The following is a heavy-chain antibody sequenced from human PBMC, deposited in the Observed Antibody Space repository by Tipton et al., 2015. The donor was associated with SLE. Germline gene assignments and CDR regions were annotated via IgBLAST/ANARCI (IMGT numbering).Heavy chain of an antibody. CDR1: GGSISSPSHY. V-gene: IGHV4-61*09. J-gene: IGHJ3*01. D-gene: IGHD1-7*01. Sequence: TLSLTCTVSGGSISSPSHYLSWVRQPAEKGLEWMGHIYTSGNTNYNPSLKSRVSMSIDTSKNQLSLRLSSVSAADTAVYYCARMGNYEYVHIDALDLWGQGTMVIVSS. CDR2: IYTSGNT. CDR3: ARMGNYEYVHIDALDL.